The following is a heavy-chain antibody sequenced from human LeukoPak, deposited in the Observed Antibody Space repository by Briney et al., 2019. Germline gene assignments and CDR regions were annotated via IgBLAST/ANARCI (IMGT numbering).Heavy chain of an antibody. V-gene: IGHV1-69*05. CDR2: IIPIFGTA. D-gene: IGHD1-26*01. CDR3: ARGDLLVDFDY. Sequence: RQAPGXGLEWMGGIIPIFGTANYAQPFQGRVTITTDESTTTAYLELSSLRSEDTAVYYCARGDLLVDFDYWGQGTLVTVSS. J-gene: IGHJ4*02.